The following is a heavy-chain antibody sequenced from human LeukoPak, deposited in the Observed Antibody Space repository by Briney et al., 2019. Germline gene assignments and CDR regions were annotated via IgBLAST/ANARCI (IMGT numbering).Heavy chain of an antibody. CDR1: EYTFTGYY. J-gene: IGHJ4*02. D-gene: IGHD6-19*01. Sequence: ASVKVSCKASEYTFTGYYMHWGRQAPGQGLEGMGWINPNSGGTNYAQKFQGRVTMTRDTSISTAYMELSRLKSDDTAVYYCARVRPYSSGWNFDYWGQGTLLTVSS. CDR2: INPNSGGT. V-gene: IGHV1-2*02. CDR3: ARVRPYSSGWNFDY.